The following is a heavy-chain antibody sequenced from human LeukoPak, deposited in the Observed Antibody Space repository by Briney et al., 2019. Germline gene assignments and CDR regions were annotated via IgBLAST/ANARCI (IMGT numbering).Heavy chain of an antibody. CDR2: ISGSADRT. CDR1: GFTFSSYA. D-gene: IGHD3-10*01. CDR3: AKESPHGSGSRNYYFHY. Sequence: PGGSLRLSCAASGFTFSSYAVSGVRQAPGKGREWVSAISGSADRTYYADSVKGRFTISRDNSKNTLYLQMNSLRPEGTAIYYCAKESPHGSGSRNYYFHYWGQGTPVTVSS. J-gene: IGHJ4*02. V-gene: IGHV3-23*01.